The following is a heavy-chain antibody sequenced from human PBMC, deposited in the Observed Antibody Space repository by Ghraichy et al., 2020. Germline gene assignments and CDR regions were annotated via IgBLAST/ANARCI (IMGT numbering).Heavy chain of an antibody. J-gene: IGHJ4*02. Sequence: ASVKVSCKASGYTFTSYGISWVRQAPGQGLEWMGWISAYNGNTNYAQKLQGRVTMTTDTSTSTAYMELRSLRSDDTAVYYCARLGIFGVVIGPAGGLPADYWGQGTLVTVSS. D-gene: IGHD3-3*01. CDR1: GYTFTSYG. V-gene: IGHV1-18*04. CDR3: ARLGIFGVVIGPAGGLPADY. CDR2: ISAYNGNT.